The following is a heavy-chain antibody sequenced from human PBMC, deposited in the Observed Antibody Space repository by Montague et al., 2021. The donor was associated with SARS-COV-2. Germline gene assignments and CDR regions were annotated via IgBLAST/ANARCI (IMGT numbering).Heavy chain of an antibody. CDR3: ARTEYNWNDWFDP. CDR1: GGSISSYY. Sequence: SETLSLTCSVSGGSISSYYWSWIRQSPGKGLEWIGYIFHSGITDYNPSLKSRVTISVDMSKNQFSLQLNSVTDADSAVYYCARTEYNWNDWFDPWGQGTLVTVSS. V-gene: IGHV4-59*13. D-gene: IGHD1-20*01. J-gene: IGHJ5*02. CDR2: IFHSGIT.